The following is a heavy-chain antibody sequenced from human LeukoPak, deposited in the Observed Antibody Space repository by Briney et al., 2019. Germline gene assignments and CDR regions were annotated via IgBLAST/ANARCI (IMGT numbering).Heavy chain of an antibody. CDR3: ARGETYGYSYGYYFDY. Sequence: ASVKVSCKASGYTFIGYYMHWVRQAPGQGLEWMGWINPNSGGTNYAQKFQGRVTMTRDTSISTAYMELSRLTSDDTAVYYCARGETYGYSYGYYFDYWGQGTLVTVSS. V-gene: IGHV1-2*02. CDR2: INPNSGGT. CDR1: GYTFIGYY. J-gene: IGHJ4*02. D-gene: IGHD5-18*01.